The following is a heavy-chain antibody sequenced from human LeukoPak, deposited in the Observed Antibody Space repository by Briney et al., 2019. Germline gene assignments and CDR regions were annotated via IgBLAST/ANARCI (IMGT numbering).Heavy chain of an antibody. CDR3: ARRYYYDSSGYRSTRYYYYYGMDV. CDR2: INHSGST. J-gene: IGHJ6*02. Sequence: SETLSLTCAVYGGSFSGYYWSWIRQPPGKGLEWIGEINHSGSTNYNPSLKSRVTISVDTSKNQFSLKLSSVTAADTAVYYRARRYYYDSSGYRSTRYYYYYGMDVWGQGTTVTVSS. CDR1: GGSFSGYY. V-gene: IGHV4-34*01. D-gene: IGHD3-22*01.